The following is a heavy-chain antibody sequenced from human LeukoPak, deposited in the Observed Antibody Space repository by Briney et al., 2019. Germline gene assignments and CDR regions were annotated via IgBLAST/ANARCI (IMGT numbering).Heavy chain of an antibody. CDR1: GFTFSSYA. D-gene: IGHD4-17*01. CDR2: ISGSGGST. Sequence: GGSLRLSCAASGFTFSSYAMSWVRQAPGKGLEWVSAISGSGGSTYYADSVKGRFAISRDNSKNTLYLQMNSLRAEDTAVYYCAKDYGDYTDVDYWGQGTLVTVSS. CDR3: AKDYGDYTDVDY. J-gene: IGHJ4*02. V-gene: IGHV3-23*01.